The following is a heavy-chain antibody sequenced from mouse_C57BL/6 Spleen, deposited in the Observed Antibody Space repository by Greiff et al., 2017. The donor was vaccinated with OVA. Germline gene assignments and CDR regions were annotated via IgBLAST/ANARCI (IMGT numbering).Heavy chain of an antibody. J-gene: IGHJ1*03. V-gene: IGHV5-6*01. D-gene: IGHD2-1*01. CDR1: GFTFSSYG. Sequence: EVQVVESGGDLVKPGGSLKLSCAASGFTFSSYGMSWVRQTPDKRLEWVATISSGGSYTYYPDSVKGRFTISRDNAKNTLYLQMSSLKSEDTAMYYCARRGNYGYFDVWGTGTTVTVSS. CDR2: ISSGGSYT. CDR3: ARRGNYGYFDV.